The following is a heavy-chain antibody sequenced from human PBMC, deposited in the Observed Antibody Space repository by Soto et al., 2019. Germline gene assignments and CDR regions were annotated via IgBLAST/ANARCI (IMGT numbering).Heavy chain of an antibody. D-gene: IGHD3-22*01. Sequence: EVQLVESGGGVVQPGGSLRLSCAASGFSFSDYEMNWVRQAPGKGLEWVSYSSRSGSTIEYADSVKGRFTISRDYAKTSLYLQMNSLRVGDTAVYYCAIGYYSKKFDYWGQGTLVSVSS. CDR3: AIGYYSKKFDY. V-gene: IGHV3-48*03. J-gene: IGHJ4*02. CDR2: SSRSGSTI. CDR1: GFSFSDYE.